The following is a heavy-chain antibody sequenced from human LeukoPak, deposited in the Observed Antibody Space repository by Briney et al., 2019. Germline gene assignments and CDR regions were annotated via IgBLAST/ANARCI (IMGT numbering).Heavy chain of an antibody. V-gene: IGHV4-39*01. Sequence: SETLSLTCTVSGGSISSSSYYWGWIRQPPGKGLEWIGSIYYSGSTYYNPSLKSRVTISVDTSKNQFSLKLSSVTAADTAVYYCASFYCSGGSCYQYYSYYYMDVWGKGTTVTISS. D-gene: IGHD2-15*01. CDR3: ASFYCSGGSCYQYYSYYYMDV. J-gene: IGHJ6*03. CDR2: IYYSGST. CDR1: GGSISSSSYY.